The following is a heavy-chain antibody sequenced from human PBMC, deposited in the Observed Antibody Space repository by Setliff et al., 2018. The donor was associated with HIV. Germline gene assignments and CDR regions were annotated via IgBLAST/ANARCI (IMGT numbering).Heavy chain of an antibody. CDR1: GGSFTNYF. Sequence: PSETLSLTCAVYGGSFTNYFWSWIRQSPGKGLEWIGEINHSGRTKYNPSLKSRVTMSVDTAKNQFSLKLGSVTAADAAVYYCASRVYYYDSSGYLREEGFDPWGQGTLVTVSS. D-gene: IGHD3-22*01. J-gene: IGHJ5*02. CDR3: ASRVYYYDSSGYLREEGFDP. CDR2: INHSGRT. V-gene: IGHV4-34*01.